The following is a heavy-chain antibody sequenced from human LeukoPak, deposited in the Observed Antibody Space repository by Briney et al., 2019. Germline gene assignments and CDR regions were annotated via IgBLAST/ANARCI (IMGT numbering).Heavy chain of an antibody. J-gene: IGHJ4*02. CDR1: GYTLTELS. V-gene: IGHV1-24*01. D-gene: IGHD3-3*01. CDR2: FDPEDGET. CDR3: ATSTMRFLEWLKQRYYFDY. Sequence: ASVKVSCKVSGYTLTELSMHWARQAPGKGLEWMGGFDPEDGETIYAQKFQGRVTMTEDTSTDTAYMELSSLRSEDTAVYYCATSTMRFLEWLKQRYYFDYWGQGTLVTVSS.